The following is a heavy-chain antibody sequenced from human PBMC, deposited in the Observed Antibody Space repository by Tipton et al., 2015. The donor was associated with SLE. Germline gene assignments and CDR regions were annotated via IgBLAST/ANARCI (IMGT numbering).Heavy chain of an antibody. CDR1: GGTFSSYA. CDR3: ARDRSYYDILTGYYLYYYGMDV. J-gene: IGHJ6*02. Sequence: QSGAEVKKPGSSVKVSCKASGGTFSSYAISWVRQAPGQGLEWMGGIIPIFGTANYAQKFQGRVTITADESTSTAYMELSSLRSEDTAVYYCARDRSYYDILTGYYLYYYGMDVWDQGP. CDR2: IIPIFGTA. V-gene: IGHV1-69*01. D-gene: IGHD3-9*01.